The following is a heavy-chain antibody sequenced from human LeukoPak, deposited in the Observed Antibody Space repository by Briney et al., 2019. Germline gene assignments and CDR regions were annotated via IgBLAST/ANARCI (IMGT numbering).Heavy chain of an antibody. J-gene: IGHJ4*02. D-gene: IGHD5-24*01. CDR2: ISSSSSYI. CDR3: ASGEVEMFN. Sequence: GRSLRLSCAASGFTFSNYGMYWVRQAPGKGLEWVSSISSSSSYIYYADSVKGRFTISRDNAKNSLYLQMNSLRAEDTAVYYCASGEVEMFNWGRGTLVTVSS. CDR1: GFTFSNYG. V-gene: IGHV3-21*01.